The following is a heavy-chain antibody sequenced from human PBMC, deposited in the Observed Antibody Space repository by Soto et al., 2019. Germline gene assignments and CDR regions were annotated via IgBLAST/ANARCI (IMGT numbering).Heavy chain of an antibody. V-gene: IGHV3-30-3*01. CDR1: EFDFSTHA. Sequence: GGSLRLSCAASEFDFSTHAMHWVRQAPGEGLEWVAVISFDGTNKYYADSVKGRFTISRDNSRSTLYLQMNSLTIEDTAVYYCSASRDYNRFDPWGQGTLVTVSS. J-gene: IGHJ5*02. CDR3: SASRDYNRFDP. CDR2: ISFDGTNK. D-gene: IGHD2-21*02.